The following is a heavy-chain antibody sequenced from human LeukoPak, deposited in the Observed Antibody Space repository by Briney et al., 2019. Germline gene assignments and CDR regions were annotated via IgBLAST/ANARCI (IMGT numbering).Heavy chain of an antibody. D-gene: IGHD3-10*01. CDR1: GGSISSGGYY. Sequence: SQTLSLTCTVSGGSISSGGYYWSWLRQHPGQGLEWLGYIYYSGSTYYYPSLKSRVTISVDTSKNQFSLKLSSVTAADTAMYYCAAYYYGSVSSPNNWFDPWGQGTLVTVSS. CDR2: IYYSGST. V-gene: IGHV4-31*03. CDR3: AAYYYGSVSSPNNWFDP. J-gene: IGHJ5*02.